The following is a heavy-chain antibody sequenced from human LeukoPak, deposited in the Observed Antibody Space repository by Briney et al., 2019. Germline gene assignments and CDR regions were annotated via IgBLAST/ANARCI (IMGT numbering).Heavy chain of an antibody. V-gene: IGHV2-5*01. CDR3: ARNSGRYYFDY. CDR2: IYWNDDK. J-gene: IGHJ4*02. Sequence: KTSGPTLVKPTQTLTLTCTFSGFSLSTSGVGVGWIRQPPGKALDWLALIYWNDDKRYSPPLKSRLTITKDTSKNQVVLTMTNMDPVDTATYYCARNSGRYYFDYWGQGTLVTVSS. D-gene: IGHD5-12*01. CDR1: GFSLSTSGVG.